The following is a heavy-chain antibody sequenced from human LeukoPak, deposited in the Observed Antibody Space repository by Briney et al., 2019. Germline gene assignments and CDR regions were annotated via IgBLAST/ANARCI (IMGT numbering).Heavy chain of an antibody. V-gene: IGHV3-23*01. CDR2: ISGSGAGT. CDR3: AKDVGKWESLHFFDY. D-gene: IGHD1-26*01. CDR1: GFTLSTNA. J-gene: IGHJ4*02. Sequence: GGSLRLSCLTSGFTLSTNAMSWVRQAPGKGLEWISGISGSGAGTYYADSVKGRFTISRDDSRNTLYLQMNSLRGDDTAVYYCAKDVGKWESLHFFDYWGQGTLVTVSS.